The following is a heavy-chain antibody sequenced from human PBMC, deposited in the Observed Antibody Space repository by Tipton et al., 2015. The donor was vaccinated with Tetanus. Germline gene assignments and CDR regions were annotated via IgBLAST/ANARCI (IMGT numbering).Heavy chain of an antibody. Sequence: SLRLSCAASGFTFSSYSMNWVRQAPGKGLEWVSYISSGSSTIYYADSVKGRFTISRDNAKNSLYLQMNSLRDEDTAVYYCARDLSPRDSGIPLVVVAATHPDDAFDIWGQGTMVTVSS. CDR3: ARDLSPRDSGIPLVVVAATHPDDAFDI. D-gene: IGHD2-15*01. CDR1: GFTFSSYS. J-gene: IGHJ3*02. V-gene: IGHV3-48*02. CDR2: ISSGSSTI.